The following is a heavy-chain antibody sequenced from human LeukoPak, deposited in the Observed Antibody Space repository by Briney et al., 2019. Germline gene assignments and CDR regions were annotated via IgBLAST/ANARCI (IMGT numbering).Heavy chain of an antibody. Sequence: GGSLRLSCAASGFTFSSYSMNWVRQAPGKGLEWVSSISSSSSYIYYADSVKGRFTISRNNAKNSLYLQMNSMRAEDTAVYYCARGLSGSMVYWGQGTLVTVSS. D-gene: IGHD3-10*01. CDR3: ARGLSGSMVY. CDR1: GFTFSSYS. V-gene: IGHV3-21*01. J-gene: IGHJ4*02. CDR2: ISSSSSYI.